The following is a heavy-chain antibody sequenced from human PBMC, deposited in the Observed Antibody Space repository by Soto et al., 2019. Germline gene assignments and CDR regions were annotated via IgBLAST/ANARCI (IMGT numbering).Heavy chain of an antibody. CDR2: VYYTGTT. Sequence: QVQLQESGPGLLKPSETLSLTCTVSGGSISSYFYIWVRQPPGKGLEWIGSVYYTGTTDYNPPLKSRVTISVDTSKTQFSLNRRSVTAADTAVYYCARDLAAVPRAFDYWGRGTLVTVSS. CDR1: GGSISSYF. V-gene: IGHV4-59*01. J-gene: IGHJ4*02. D-gene: IGHD6-13*01. CDR3: ARDLAAVPRAFDY.